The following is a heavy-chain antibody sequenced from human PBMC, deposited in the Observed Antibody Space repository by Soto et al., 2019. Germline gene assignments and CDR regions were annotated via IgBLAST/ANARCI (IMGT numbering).Heavy chain of an antibody. J-gene: IGHJ6*03. CDR1: GGSISSYY. Sequence: SETLSLTCTGSGGSISSYYWSWIRQPPGKGLEWIGYIYYSGSTNYNPSLKSRVTISVDTSKNQFSLKLSSVTAADTAVYYCARHVTNYDILTGATGPAYYYYLDVWGKGTTVTVSS. D-gene: IGHD3-9*01. CDR3: ARHVTNYDILTGATGPAYYYYLDV. V-gene: IGHV4-59*08. CDR2: IYYSGST.